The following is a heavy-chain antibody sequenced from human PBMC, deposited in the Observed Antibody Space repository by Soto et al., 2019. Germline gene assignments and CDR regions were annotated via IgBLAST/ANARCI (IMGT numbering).Heavy chain of an antibody. J-gene: IGHJ4*02. V-gene: IGHV1-69*13. Sequence: SVKVSCKASGGTFSSYAISWVRQAPGQGLEWMGGIIPIFGTANYAQKFQGRVTITADESTSTAYMELSSLRSEDTAVYYCARDQEMSTIRRGYLWSFDYWGQGTLGTVSS. CDR1: GGTFSSYA. CDR3: ARDQEMSTIRRGYLWSFDY. CDR2: IIPIFGTA. D-gene: IGHD2-21*01.